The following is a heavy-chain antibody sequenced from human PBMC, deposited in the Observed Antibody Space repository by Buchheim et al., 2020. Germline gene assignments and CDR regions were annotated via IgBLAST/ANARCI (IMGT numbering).Heavy chain of an antibody. J-gene: IGHJ4*02. Sequence: EVQLVESGGGLVQPGGSLRLSCAASGFTFSSYSMYWVRQAPGKGPEWVSYISGSTNTLYYADSVKGRFTISRDNARNSLYLQMNSLRAEDTAVYYCARGGVGPLGSYRYRRLDYWGQGTL. V-gene: IGHV3-48*01. D-gene: IGHD3-16*02. CDR2: ISGSTNTL. CDR1: GFTFSSYS. CDR3: ARGGVGPLGSYRYRRLDY.